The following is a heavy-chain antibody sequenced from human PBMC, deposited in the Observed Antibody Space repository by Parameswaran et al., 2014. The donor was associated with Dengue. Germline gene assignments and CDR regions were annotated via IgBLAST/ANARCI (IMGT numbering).Heavy chain of an antibody. CDR3: ARDRPRYSSSWYKILHYYYYYGMDV. Sequence: VRQMPGKGLEWVANIKQDGSEKYYADSVKGRFTISRDNSKNTLYLQMNSLRAEDTAVYYCARDRPRYSSSWYKILHYYYYYGMDVWGQGTTVTVSS. V-gene: IGHV3-7*01. D-gene: IGHD6-13*01. J-gene: IGHJ6*02. CDR2: IKQDGSEK.